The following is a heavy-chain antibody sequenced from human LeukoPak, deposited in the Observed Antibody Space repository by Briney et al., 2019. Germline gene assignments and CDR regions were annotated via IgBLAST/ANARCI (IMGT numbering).Heavy chain of an antibody. Sequence: GESLKISCKGSGYNFTTYFIGWVRQMPGKGLEWMGIIYPGDSDTRYSPSFQGQVTMSADKSISTAYLQWSSLKASDTAMYYCARRGRSSNYFDYWGQGTLVTVSS. CDR3: ARRGRSSNYFDY. D-gene: IGHD6-6*01. V-gene: IGHV5-51*01. J-gene: IGHJ4*02. CDR1: GYNFTTYF. CDR2: IYPGDSDT.